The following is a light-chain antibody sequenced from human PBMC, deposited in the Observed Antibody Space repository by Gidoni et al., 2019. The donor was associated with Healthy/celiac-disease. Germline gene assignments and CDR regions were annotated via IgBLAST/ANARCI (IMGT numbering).Light chain of an antibody. CDR3: QQYGSSPPYT. J-gene: IGKJ2*01. CDR2: GAS. CDR1: QSVSSSY. Sequence: EIVLTQSPGTLSLSPGDRATLSCRASQSVSSSYLAWYQQKPGQAPRLLIYGASSRATGIPDVFSGSGSGTDFTLTISRLEPEDFAVYYCQQYGSSPPYTFGQGTKLEIK. V-gene: IGKV3-20*01.